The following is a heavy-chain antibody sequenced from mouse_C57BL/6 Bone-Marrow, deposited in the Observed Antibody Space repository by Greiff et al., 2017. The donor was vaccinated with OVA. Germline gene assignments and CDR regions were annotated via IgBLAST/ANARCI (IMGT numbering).Heavy chain of an antibody. CDR3: ARGDITTVALDY. J-gene: IGHJ2*01. D-gene: IGHD1-1*01. CDR1: GYTFTSYW. V-gene: IGHV1-52*01. CDR2: IDPSDSET. Sequence: QVQLQQPGAELVRPGSSVKLSCKASGYTFTSYWLHWVKQRPIQGLEWIGNIDPSDSETHYNQKFKDKATLTVDKSSSTAYMQLSSLTSEDSAVYYCARGDITTVALDYWGQGTTLTVSS.